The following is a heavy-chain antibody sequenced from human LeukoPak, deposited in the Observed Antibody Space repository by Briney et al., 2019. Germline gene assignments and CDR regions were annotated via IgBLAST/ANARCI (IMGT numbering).Heavy chain of an antibody. Sequence: PGGSLRLSCAASGFTFSNYWMTWVHQAPGKGLEWVASIKEDGSEKYFVDSVKGRFTISRDNAKNSLYLQMNSLRAEDTAVYCCARILWGSSASNWFDPWGQGTLVTVSS. D-gene: IGHD3-10*01. CDR1: GFTFSNYW. V-gene: IGHV3-7*01. CDR2: IKEDGSEK. CDR3: ARILWGSSASNWFDP. J-gene: IGHJ5*02.